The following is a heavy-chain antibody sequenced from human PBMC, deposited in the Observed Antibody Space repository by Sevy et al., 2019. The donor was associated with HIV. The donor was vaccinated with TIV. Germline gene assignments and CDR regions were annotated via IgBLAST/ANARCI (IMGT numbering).Heavy chain of an antibody. J-gene: IGHJ6*02. Sequence: ASVKVSCKASGYTFTGDYLHWVRQAPGQGLEWMGRVYPNSGGTNYAQKFQGRVTMTRDTSISTAYMELSRLRSDDTAVYYCARDGGGGTTNSGMDAWGQGTTVTVSS. CDR2: VYPNSGGT. D-gene: IGHD1-7*01. CDR3: ARDGGGGTTNSGMDA. CDR1: GYTFTGDY. V-gene: IGHV1-2*06.